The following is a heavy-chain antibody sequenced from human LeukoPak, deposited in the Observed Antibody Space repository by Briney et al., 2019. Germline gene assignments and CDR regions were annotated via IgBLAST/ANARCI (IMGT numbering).Heavy chain of an antibody. D-gene: IGHD3-3*01. Sequence: GGSLRLSCAASGFTFSSYGMSWVRQAPGKGLEWVANIKQDGSEKHYVDSVKGRFTISRDNAKNSLYLQMNSLRAEDTAVYYCAKVGAFWSGYPGFYFDYWGQGTLVTVSS. CDR2: IKQDGSEK. CDR3: AKVGAFWSGYPGFYFDY. J-gene: IGHJ4*02. V-gene: IGHV3-7*03. CDR1: GFTFSSYG.